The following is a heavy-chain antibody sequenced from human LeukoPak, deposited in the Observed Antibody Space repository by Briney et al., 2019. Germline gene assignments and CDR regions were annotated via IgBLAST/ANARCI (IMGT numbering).Heavy chain of an antibody. D-gene: IGHD3-10*01. CDR3: ATPLQARFGEFRLYYYGMDV. Sequence: ASVKVSCKVSGYTLSELSMHWVRQAPGKGLEWMGGFDPEDGETIYAQKFQGRVTMTEDTSTDTAYMELSSLRSEDTAVYYCATPLQARFGEFRLYYYGMDVWGQGTTVTVSS. CDR2: FDPEDGET. CDR1: GYTLSELS. V-gene: IGHV1-24*01. J-gene: IGHJ6*02.